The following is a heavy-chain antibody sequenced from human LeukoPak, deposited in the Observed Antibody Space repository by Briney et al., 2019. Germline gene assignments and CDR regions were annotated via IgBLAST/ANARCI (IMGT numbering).Heavy chain of an antibody. V-gene: IGHV3-21*01. CDR3: ARDSDYGDCDY. D-gene: IGHD4-17*01. CDR2: ISSSSYI. J-gene: IGHJ4*02. CDR1: GFTFSSYS. Sequence: GSLRLSCAASGFTFSSYSMNWVRQAPGKGLEWVSSISSSSYIYYADSVKGRFTISRDNAKNSLYLQMNSLRAEDTAVYYCARDSDYGDCDYWGQGTLVTVSS.